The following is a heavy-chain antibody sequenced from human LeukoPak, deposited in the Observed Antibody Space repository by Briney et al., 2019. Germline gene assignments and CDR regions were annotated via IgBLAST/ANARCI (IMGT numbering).Heavy chain of an antibody. D-gene: IGHD3-16*02. CDR1: GYIFTKYG. Sequence: GASVKVSCKASGYIFTKYGFTWVRQAPGQGLEWMGWISAYDGYTNHAQKFQGRVTMTTDVSTSTAYMELRSLRSDDTAVYYCARCDYVWGDYRYRPILYFDFWGQGTLVTVSS. V-gene: IGHV1-18*01. J-gene: IGHJ4*02. CDR2: ISAYDGYT. CDR3: ARCDYVWGDYRYRPILYFDF.